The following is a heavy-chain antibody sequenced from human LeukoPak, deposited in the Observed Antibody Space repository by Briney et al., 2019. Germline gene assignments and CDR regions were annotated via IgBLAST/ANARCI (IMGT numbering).Heavy chain of an antibody. D-gene: IGHD3-10*01. CDR1: GGSFSGYY. Sequence: PSETLSLTCAVYGGSFSGYYWSWIRQPPGKGLEWIGEINHSGSTNYNPSLKSRVTISVDTSKNQFSLKLSSVTAADTAVYYCARGLRYYGSGSHYQGSDYWGQGTLVTVSS. CDR3: ARGLRYYGSGSHYQGSDY. V-gene: IGHV4-34*01. J-gene: IGHJ4*02. CDR2: INHSGST.